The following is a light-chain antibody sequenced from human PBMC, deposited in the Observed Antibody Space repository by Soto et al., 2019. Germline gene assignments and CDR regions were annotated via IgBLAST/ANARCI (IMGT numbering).Light chain of an antibody. J-gene: IGKJ1*01. CDR3: QHYGYSQWT. V-gene: IGKV3-20*01. CDR1: QTGNNNY. Sequence: ILLTQSPVTLSLSPGERATLSCRASQTGNNNYLAWYQHKSGQAPRLLIYGVYTRASGIPDRFSGSGSGTEFTLTITRLEPEDSAVYFCQHYGYSQWTFGQGTKVDIK. CDR2: GVY.